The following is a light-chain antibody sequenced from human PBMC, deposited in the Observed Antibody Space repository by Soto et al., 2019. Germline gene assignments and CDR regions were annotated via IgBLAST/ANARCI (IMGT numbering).Light chain of an antibody. Sequence: DAVLTQSPLSLPVTLGQPASISCRSSQSLVYSAGNTYLNWFQQRPCQSPRGLIYNVSERGFGVPDRFRGRGSGTYFTMGISRVEAEDVWVYYCMQGTHWPYTFGQGTKLEIK. CDR3: MQGTHWPYT. CDR1: QSLVYSAGNTY. CDR2: NVS. J-gene: IGKJ2*01. V-gene: IGKV2-30*01.